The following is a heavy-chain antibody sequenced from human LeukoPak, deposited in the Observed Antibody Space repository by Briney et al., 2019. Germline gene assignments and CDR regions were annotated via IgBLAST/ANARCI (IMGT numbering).Heavy chain of an antibody. J-gene: IGHJ5*02. CDR2: IYTSENI. Sequence: SETLSLTCTVSGGSISSGSYYWSWIRQPAGKGLEWIGRIYTSENINYNPSLKSRVIISVDTSKNQVSLKLSSVTAADTAVYYCARGGYNWFDPWGQGTLVTVSS. CDR1: GGSISSGSYY. V-gene: IGHV4-61*02. CDR3: ARGGYNWFDP. D-gene: IGHD3-16*01.